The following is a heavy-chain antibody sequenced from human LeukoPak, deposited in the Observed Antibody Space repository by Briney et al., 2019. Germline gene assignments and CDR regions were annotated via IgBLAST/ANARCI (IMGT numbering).Heavy chain of an antibody. CDR2: INPSGGST. CDR3: ARGGPAGDFIVVAPTNNAFDI. Sequence: ASVKVSCKASGYTFTGYYMHWVRQAPGQGPEWMGIINPSGGSTSYAQKFQGRVTMTRDTSTTTVYMELSSLRSEDTAVYYCARGGPAGDFIVVAPTNNAFDIWGQGTMVTVSS. CDR1: GYTFTGYY. J-gene: IGHJ3*02. V-gene: IGHV1-46*01. D-gene: IGHD2-2*01.